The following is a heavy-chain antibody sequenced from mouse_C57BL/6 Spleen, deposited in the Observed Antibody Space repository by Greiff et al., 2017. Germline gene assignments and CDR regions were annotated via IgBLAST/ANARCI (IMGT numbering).Heavy chain of an antibody. CDR2: IRLKSDNYAT. CDR1: GFTFSNYW. V-gene: IGHV6-3*01. CDR3: TGQTGYYAMDY. D-gene: IGHD4-1*01. Sequence: EVKVVESGGGLVQPGGSMKLSCVASGFTFSNYWMNWVRQSPEKGLEWVAQIRLKSDNYATHYAESVKGRFTISRDDSKSSVYLQMNNLRAEDTGIYYCTGQTGYYAMDYWGQGTSVTVSS. J-gene: IGHJ4*01.